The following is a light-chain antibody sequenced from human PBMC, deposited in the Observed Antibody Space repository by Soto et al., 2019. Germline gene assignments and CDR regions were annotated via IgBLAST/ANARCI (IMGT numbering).Light chain of an antibody. CDR2: GAT. J-gene: IGKJ1*01. CDR1: QSVSSSY. V-gene: IGKV3-20*01. CDR3: QQYGSSPWT. Sequence: EIVLTQSPGTLSLSPGERATLSCRASQSVSSSYLAWYQQKPGQAPRLLIYGATSRATGIPDRFSGGGSGTDFTLTISRLEPEDFAVYYCQQYGSSPWTFGQGNKVEIK.